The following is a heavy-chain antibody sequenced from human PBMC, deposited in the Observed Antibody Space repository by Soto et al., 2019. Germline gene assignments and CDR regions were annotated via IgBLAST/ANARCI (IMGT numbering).Heavy chain of an antibody. CDR1: GGYISSGGYY. CDR2: IYYSGST. V-gene: IGHV4-31*03. CDR3: ARIVVPAAIGLYYFDY. J-gene: IGHJ4*02. Sequence: QVQLQESGPGLVKPSQTLSLTCTVSGGYISSGGYYWSWIRQHPGKGLEWIGYIYYSGSTYYNPSLKSRVTISVDTSKNQFSLKLSSVTAADTAVDYCARIVVPAAIGLYYFDYWGQGTLVTVSS. D-gene: IGHD2-2*02.